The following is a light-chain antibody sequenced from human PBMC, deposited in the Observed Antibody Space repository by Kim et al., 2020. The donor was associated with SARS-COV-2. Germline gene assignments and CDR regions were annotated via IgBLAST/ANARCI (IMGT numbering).Light chain of an antibody. CDR2: DAS. CDR1: QSVTTS. Sequence: EVVLTQSPAALSLSLGERATLSCWASQSVTTSLAWYQQKPGQAPRLLIYDASTRATGTPGRVSGSGSGTEFTLTISSLQSEDFALYYCQQYYKWPLTFGQGTKVDIK. J-gene: IGKJ1*01. CDR3: QQYYKWPLT. V-gene: IGKV3-15*01.